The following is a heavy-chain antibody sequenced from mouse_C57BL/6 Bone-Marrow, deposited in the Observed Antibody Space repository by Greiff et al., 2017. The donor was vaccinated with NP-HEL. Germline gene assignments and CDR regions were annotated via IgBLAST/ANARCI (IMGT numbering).Heavy chain of an antibody. D-gene: IGHD3-3*01. CDR3: ATRGHALDY. CDR2: IDPSDGET. CDR1: GFNIKDYY. Sequence: EVQLQQSGAELVKPGASVKLSCTASGFNIKDYYMHWVKQRTEQGLEWIGRIDPSDGETQYAPKVPGKATLTADKSSNTAYLQLSSLTSEDTAVYYCATRGHALDYWGQGTSVTVSS. J-gene: IGHJ4*01. V-gene: IGHV14-2*01.